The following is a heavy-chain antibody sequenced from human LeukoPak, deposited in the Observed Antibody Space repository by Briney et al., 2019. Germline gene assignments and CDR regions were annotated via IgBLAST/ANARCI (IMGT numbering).Heavy chain of an antibody. CDR1: GFTFSSYA. J-gene: IGHJ6*03. CDR3: VKNFWSDKYYFYYMDV. CDR2: ISGSGGST. D-gene: IGHD3-3*01. Sequence: PGGSLRLSCAASGFTFSSYAMSWVRQAPGKGLEWVSAISGSGGSTYYADSVKGRFTISRDNSKNTLYLQMDSLRAEDTAVYYCVKNFWSDKYYFYYMDVWGKGTTVTVSS. V-gene: IGHV3-23*01.